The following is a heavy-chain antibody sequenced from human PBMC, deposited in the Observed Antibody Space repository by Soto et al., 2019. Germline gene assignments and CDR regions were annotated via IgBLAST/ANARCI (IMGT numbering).Heavy chain of an antibody. Sequence: QSGGSLRLSCTASGSTFGDYAMSWVRQAPGKGLEWVGFTRSKAYGGTTEYAASVKGRFTISRDDSKSIAYLQMNSLKTEDTAVYHCTRVGAKRGGYYYYGMDVWGQGTTVTVSS. J-gene: IGHJ6*02. CDR3: TRVGAKRGGYYYYGMDV. V-gene: IGHV3-49*04. CDR2: TRSKAYGGTT. CDR1: GSTFGDYA. D-gene: IGHD1-26*01.